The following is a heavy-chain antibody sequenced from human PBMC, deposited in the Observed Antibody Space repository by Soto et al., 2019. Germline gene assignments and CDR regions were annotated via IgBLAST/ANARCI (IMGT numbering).Heavy chain of an antibody. D-gene: IGHD3-10*01. CDR1: GFTFSSYA. J-gene: IGHJ3*02. CDR2: ISYDGSNK. Sequence: PGGSLRLSCAASGFTFSSYAMHWVRQAPGKGLEWVAVISYDGSNKYYADSVKGRFTISRDNSKNTLYLQMNSLRAGDTAVYYCARSLNEFATGDAFDIWGQGTMVTVSS. V-gene: IGHV3-30-3*01. CDR3: ARSLNEFATGDAFDI.